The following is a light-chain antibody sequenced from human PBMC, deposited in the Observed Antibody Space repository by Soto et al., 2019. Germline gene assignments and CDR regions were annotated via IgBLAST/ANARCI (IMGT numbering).Light chain of an antibody. J-gene: IGLJ3*02. Sequence: QSVLTQPASVSGSPGQSITISCTGTSSDVGGYNYVSWYQQHPGKAPKLMIYDVSNRPSGVSNRFSGSKSGNKASLTISGLQAEDEADYYCSSYTSSSTERFGGGTQLTVL. CDR1: SSDVGGYNY. CDR2: DVS. CDR3: SSYTSSSTER. V-gene: IGLV2-14*01.